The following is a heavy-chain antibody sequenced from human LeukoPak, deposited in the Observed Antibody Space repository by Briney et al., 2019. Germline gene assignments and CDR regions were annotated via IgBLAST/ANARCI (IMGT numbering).Heavy chain of an antibody. Sequence: GRSLRLSCAASGFTFNIYTMNWVRQAPGKGLEWVSYISSSSSTIYYADSVKGRFTISRDNAKNSLYLQMNSLRAEDTAVYYCARVATTNAFDIWGQGTMVTVSS. D-gene: IGHD5-12*01. V-gene: IGHV3-48*01. CDR1: GFTFNIYT. CDR2: ISSSSSTI. J-gene: IGHJ3*02. CDR3: ARVATTNAFDI.